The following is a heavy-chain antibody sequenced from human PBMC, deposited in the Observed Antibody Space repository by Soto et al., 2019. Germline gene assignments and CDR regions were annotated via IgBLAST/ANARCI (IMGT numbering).Heavy chain of an antibody. CDR2: ISGSGGST. D-gene: IGHD5-18*01. CDR1: GFTFSSYA. J-gene: IGHJ6*02. CDR3: AKEDAAYSYAIYYYYGMDV. Sequence: GGSLRLSCAASGFTFSSYAMSWVRQAPGKWLEWVSAISGSGGSTYYADSVKGRFTISRDNSKNTLYLQMNSLRAEDTAVYYCAKEDAAYSYAIYYYYGMDVWGQGXTVTVYS. V-gene: IGHV3-23*01.